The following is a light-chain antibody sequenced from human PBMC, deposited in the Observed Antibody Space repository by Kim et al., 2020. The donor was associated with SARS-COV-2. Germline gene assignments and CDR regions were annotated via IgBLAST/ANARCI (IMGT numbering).Light chain of an antibody. CDR2: GAS. J-gene: IGKJ4*01. CDR1: KRVSSN. CDR3: QEYNNGPPGLT. V-gene: IGKV3-15*01. Sequence: PGERATVTGRASKRVSSNVAWYQQKPGQGPRDRIYGASARGTGNRARLSGRGSGKELTLTSSSMQSEDFAVYYGQEYNNGPPGLTFGGGTKVDIK.